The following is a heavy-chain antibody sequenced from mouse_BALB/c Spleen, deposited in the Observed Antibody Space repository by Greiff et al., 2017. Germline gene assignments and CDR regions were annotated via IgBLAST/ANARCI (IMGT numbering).Heavy chain of an antibody. D-gene: IGHD2-2*01. J-gene: IGHJ4*01. CDR2: INPDSSTI. Sequence: DVHLVESGGGLVQPGGSLKLSCAASGFDFSRYWMSWVRQAPGKGLEWIGEINPDSSTINYTPSLKDKFIISRDNAKNTLYLQMSKVRSEDTALYYCARVFYGYSYAMDYWGQGTSVTVSS. CDR3: ARVFYGYSYAMDY. CDR1: GFDFSRYW. V-gene: IGHV4-1*02.